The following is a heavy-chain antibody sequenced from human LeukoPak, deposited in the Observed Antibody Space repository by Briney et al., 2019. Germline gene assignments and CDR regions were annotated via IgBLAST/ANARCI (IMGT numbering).Heavy chain of an antibody. J-gene: IGHJ5*02. CDR3: ARNPERKYWFDP. V-gene: IGHV3-30-3*01. Sequence: GGSLRLSCSASGFTFKSHAMHWIRQAPGKGLEWVAFISWDGNIEHYADSVKGRFTISRDNPKNTLYLHLDNLRADDTAMYYSARNPERKYWFDPWGQGSLVTVSS. CDR2: ISWDGNIE. CDR1: GFTFKSHA.